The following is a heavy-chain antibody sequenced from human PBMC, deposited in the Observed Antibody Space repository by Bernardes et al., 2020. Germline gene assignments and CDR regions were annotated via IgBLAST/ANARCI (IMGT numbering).Heavy chain of an antibody. Sequence: GSLRLSCAASGFTVSSNYMSWVRQAPGKGLEWVSVIYSGGNTYYADSVKGRFTISRDNSRNTLFLQMNSLRAEDTAVYYCARDASGYTSGWYYFDYWGQGTLVTVSS. CDR3: ARDASGYTSGWYYFDY. V-gene: IGHV3-66*01. J-gene: IGHJ4*02. D-gene: IGHD6-19*01. CDR2: IYSGGNT. CDR1: GFTVSSNY.